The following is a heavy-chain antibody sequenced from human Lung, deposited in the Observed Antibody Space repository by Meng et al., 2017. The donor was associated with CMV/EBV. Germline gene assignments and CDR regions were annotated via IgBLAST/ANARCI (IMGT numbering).Heavy chain of an antibody. CDR2: IYYSGST. Sequence: SETLSLTCTVSGGSISSYYWSWIRQPPGKGLEWIGYIYYSGSTNYNPSLKSRVTISVDTSKNQFSLKLSSVTAADTAVYYCASTGYSYGYGQVYWGQGTLVTVSS. CDR1: GGSISSYY. D-gene: IGHD5-18*01. J-gene: IGHJ4*02. V-gene: IGHV4-59*01. CDR3: ASTGYSYGYGQVY.